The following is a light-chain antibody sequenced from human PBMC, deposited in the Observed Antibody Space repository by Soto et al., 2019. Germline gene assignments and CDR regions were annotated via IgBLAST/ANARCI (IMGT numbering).Light chain of an antibody. CDR3: CSYAGRNKLRV. J-gene: IGLJ1*01. CDR1: TSDVGAYDY. V-gene: IGLV2-8*01. Sequence: QSVLTQPPSASGSPGQSVTISCSGTTSDVGAYDYVSWYQQHPGKAPRLIIFEVNKRPSGVPDRFSGSKSGNTASLTVSGLQAEDEGDYYCCSYAGRNKLRVFGTGTKLTVL. CDR2: EVN.